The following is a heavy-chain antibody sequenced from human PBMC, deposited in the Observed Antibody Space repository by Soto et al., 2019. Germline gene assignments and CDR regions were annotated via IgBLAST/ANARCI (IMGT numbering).Heavy chain of an antibody. CDR3: ARQQSSGWYHFDY. CDR1: GGTFSSYA. J-gene: IGHJ4*02. V-gene: IGHV1-69*13. CDR2: IIPIFGTA. Sequence: SVKVSCKASGGTFSSYAISWVRQAPGQGLEWMGGIIPIFGTANYAQKFQGRVTITADESTSTAYMELSSLRSEDTAVYYCARQQSSGWYHFDYWGQGTLVTVSS. D-gene: IGHD6-19*01.